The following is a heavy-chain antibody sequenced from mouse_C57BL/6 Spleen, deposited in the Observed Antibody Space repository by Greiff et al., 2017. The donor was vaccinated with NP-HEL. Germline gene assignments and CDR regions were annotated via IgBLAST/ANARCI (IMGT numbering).Heavy chain of an antibody. D-gene: IGHD1-1*01. J-gene: IGHJ1*03. CDR2: ISSGGSYT. CDR3: ARHRYYGSSAYWYFDV. V-gene: IGHV5-6*01. Sequence: EVKLMESGGDLVKPGGSLKLSCAASGFTFSSYGMSWVRQTPDKRLEWVATISSGGSYTYYPDSVKGRCTISRDNAKNTLYLQMSSLKSEDTAMYYCARHRYYGSSAYWYFDVWGTGTTVTVSS. CDR1: GFTFSSYG.